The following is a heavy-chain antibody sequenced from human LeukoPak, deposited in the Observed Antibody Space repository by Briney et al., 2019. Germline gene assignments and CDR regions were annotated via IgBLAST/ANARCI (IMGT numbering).Heavy chain of an antibody. V-gene: IGHV3-23*01. Sequence: GGSLRLSCAASRFTFSSYAMSWVRQAPGKGLEWVSSIGGSGGGGSTYYADSVKGRFTISRDNSKNTLYLQMNSLRAEDTAVYYCAHFKGEQWLTDPSFDYWGQGTLVTVSS. J-gene: IGHJ4*02. CDR2: IGGSGGGGST. CDR3: AHFKGEQWLTDPSFDY. CDR1: RFTFSSYA. D-gene: IGHD6-19*01.